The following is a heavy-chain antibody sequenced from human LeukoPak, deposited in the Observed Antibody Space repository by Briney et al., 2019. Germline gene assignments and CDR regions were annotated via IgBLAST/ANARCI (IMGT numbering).Heavy chain of an antibody. CDR1: GGSISSYY. J-gene: IGHJ3*02. CDR2: IYTSGST. Sequence: SETLSLTCTVSGGSISSYYWSWIRQPAGKGLEWIGRIYTSGSTNYNPSLKSRVTMSVDTSKNQSSLKLSSVTAADTAVYYCARDQGSGYPDDAFDIWGQGTMVTVSS. V-gene: IGHV4-4*07. D-gene: IGHD3-22*01. CDR3: ARDQGSGYPDDAFDI.